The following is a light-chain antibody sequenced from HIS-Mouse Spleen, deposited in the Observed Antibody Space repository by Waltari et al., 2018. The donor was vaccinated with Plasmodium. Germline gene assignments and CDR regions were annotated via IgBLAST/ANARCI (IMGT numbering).Light chain of an antibody. V-gene: IGLV2-11*01. CDR3: CSYAGSYTWV. Sequence: QSALTQPRSVSGSPGQSVTISCTGTSSDVGGYNYVSWYQQHPGKAPTLMIYDVSKRPSWVPDRFSGSKSGNTASLTISGLQAEEEADYYCCSYAGSYTWVFGGGTKLTVL. CDR1: SSDVGGYNY. CDR2: DVS. J-gene: IGLJ2*01.